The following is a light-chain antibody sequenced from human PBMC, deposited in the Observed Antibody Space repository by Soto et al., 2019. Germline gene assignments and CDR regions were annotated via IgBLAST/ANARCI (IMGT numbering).Light chain of an antibody. CDR1: QSVLHSNGYNY. CDR2: LGS. J-gene: IGKJ1*01. Sequence: DTVMTQSPLSLPVTPGEPASISCRSSQSVLHSNGYNYLDWYLQKPGQSPQLLIYLGSNRASGVPDRFSGSGSGTDFTLKISRVEAEDVGVYYCMQALQTPPTFGQGTKVDI. V-gene: IGKV2-28*01. CDR3: MQALQTPPT.